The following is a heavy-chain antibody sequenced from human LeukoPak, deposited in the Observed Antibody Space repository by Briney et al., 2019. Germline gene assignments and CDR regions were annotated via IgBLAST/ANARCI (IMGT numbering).Heavy chain of an antibody. CDR1: GGSISSGSYY. Sequence: SETLSLTCTVSGGSISSGSYYWTWIRQPPGKGLEWIGEVNHSGSTNYNPSLKSRVTISVDTSKNQFSLKLSSVTAADTAVYYCASFYCSGGSCYQYYSYYYMDVWGKGTTVTISS. V-gene: IGHV4-39*07. CDR3: ASFYCSGGSCYQYYSYYYMDV. J-gene: IGHJ6*03. D-gene: IGHD2-15*01. CDR2: VNHSGST.